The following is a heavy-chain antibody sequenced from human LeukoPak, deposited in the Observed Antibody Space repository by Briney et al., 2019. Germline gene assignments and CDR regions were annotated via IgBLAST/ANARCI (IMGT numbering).Heavy chain of an antibody. Sequence: KPSETLSLTCTATAGSISSYYWSWIRQPPGKGLEWIGYIYYSGTTNYNPSLKSRVTISVDTSKNQFSLKLSSVTAADTAVYYCARGVYIAAAQYGYWGQGTLVTVSS. CDR3: ARGVYIAAAQYGY. CDR2: IYYSGTT. V-gene: IGHV4-59*01. D-gene: IGHD6-13*01. CDR1: AGSISSYY. J-gene: IGHJ4*02.